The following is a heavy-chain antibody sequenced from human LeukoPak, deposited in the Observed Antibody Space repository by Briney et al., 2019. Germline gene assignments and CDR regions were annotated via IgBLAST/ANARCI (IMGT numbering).Heavy chain of an antibody. CDR1: GYTFTSYG. V-gene: IGHV1-18*01. CDR2: ISAYNGDT. J-gene: IGHJ4*02. D-gene: IGHD5-18*01. CDR3: ARDWGVDTAMAY. Sequence: GASVKVSFKASGYTFTSYGISWVRQAAGQGLEWMGWISAYNGDTNYAQKLQGRVTMTTDTSTSTAYMELRSLRSDDTAVYYCARDWGVDTAMAYWGQGTLVTVSS.